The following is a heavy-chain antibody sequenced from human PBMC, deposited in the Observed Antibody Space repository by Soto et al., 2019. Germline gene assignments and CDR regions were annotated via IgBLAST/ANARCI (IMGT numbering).Heavy chain of an antibody. Sequence: QITLKESGPPLVKPTQTLTLTCTFSGFSLSTSGVTVGWIRQPPGKALEWLALIYWDDDKRYSPSLKSRLTIXKXXSKNQVVLTMTNMDPVDTATYYCAHTTLATLYFDLWGRGTLVTVSS. CDR2: IYWDDDK. D-gene: IGHD6-6*01. CDR1: GFSLSTSGVT. J-gene: IGHJ2*01. V-gene: IGHV2-5*02. CDR3: AHTTLATLYFDL.